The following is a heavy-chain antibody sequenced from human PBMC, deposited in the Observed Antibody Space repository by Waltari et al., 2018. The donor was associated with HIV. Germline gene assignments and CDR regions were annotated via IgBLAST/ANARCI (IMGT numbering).Heavy chain of an antibody. CDR2: NSAYNGNT. CDR3: ARDRPPGIAVAVDAFDI. J-gene: IGHJ3*02. Sequence: QVQLVQSGAEVKKPGASVKVSCKASGYTFTSYGISWVRQAPGQGLEWMGWNSAYNGNTNYAQKLRGRVTMTTDTSTSTAYMGLRSLRSDDTAVYYCARDRPPGIAVAVDAFDIWGQGTMVTVSS. CDR1: GYTFTSYG. D-gene: IGHD6-19*01. V-gene: IGHV1-18*01.